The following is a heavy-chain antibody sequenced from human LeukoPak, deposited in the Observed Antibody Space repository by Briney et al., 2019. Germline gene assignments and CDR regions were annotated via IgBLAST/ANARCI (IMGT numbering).Heavy chain of an antibody. V-gene: IGHV1-2*02. Sequence: ASVKVSCKASGYTFTGYYMHWVRQAPGQGLEWMGWINPNSGGTNYAQKFQGRVTMTRDTSISTAYMELSRLRSDDTAVYYCARGYYYDSSSYNYFDYWGQGTLVTVSS. CDR2: INPNSGGT. D-gene: IGHD3-22*01. CDR3: ARGYYYDSSSYNYFDY. CDR1: GYTFTGYY. J-gene: IGHJ4*02.